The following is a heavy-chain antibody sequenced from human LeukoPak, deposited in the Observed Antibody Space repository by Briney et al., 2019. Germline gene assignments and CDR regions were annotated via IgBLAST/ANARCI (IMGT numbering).Heavy chain of an antibody. CDR2: IYHSGRA. D-gene: IGHD3-9*01. CDR1: GGSVITTHW. J-gene: IGHJ4*02. Sequence: SETLSLTCTIFGGSVITTHWWNWVRQSPGKGLEWIGEIYHSGRANYNPSLESRVTISVDKSKNHLSLKLTSVTAADTAEYYCAKGRKDFDTNLGPFDSWGQGILVTVSS. CDR3: AKGRKDFDTNLGPFDS. V-gene: IGHV4-4*02.